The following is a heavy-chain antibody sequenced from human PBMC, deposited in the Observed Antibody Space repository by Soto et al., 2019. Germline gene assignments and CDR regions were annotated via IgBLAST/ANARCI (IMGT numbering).Heavy chain of an antibody. CDR2: IYYSGNT. J-gene: IGHJ4*02. CDR1: GGYLRGYY. D-gene: IGHD3-16*01. V-gene: IGHV4-59*08. Sequence: SEPLSLTCTVSGGYLRGYYWSWIRQAPGKGLEWMGCIYYSGNTNYRPSLKSRLTISLDTSREQFSLRLKSVTVADTGVYFCVRHGGVATFDFRVQGNLVTVSS. CDR3: VRHGGVATFDF.